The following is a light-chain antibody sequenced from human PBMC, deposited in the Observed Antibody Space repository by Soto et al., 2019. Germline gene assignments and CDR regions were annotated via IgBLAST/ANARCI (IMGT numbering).Light chain of an antibody. J-gene: IGLJ1*01. Sequence: QSALTQPASVSGSPGQSITISCTVTSSDVGGYNYVSWYQQHPGKAPKLMIFDVSNRPSGVSNRFSGSKSGNTASLTISGLQAEDEADYYCSSYTSSSTLYFFGSGTKVTVL. CDR2: DVS. CDR1: SSDVGGYNY. CDR3: SSYTSSSTLYF. V-gene: IGLV2-14*01.